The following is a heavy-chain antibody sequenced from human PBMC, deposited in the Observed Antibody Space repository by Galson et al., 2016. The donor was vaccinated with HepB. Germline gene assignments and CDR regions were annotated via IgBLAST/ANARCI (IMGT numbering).Heavy chain of an antibody. CDR3: ASEGKGGFDI. J-gene: IGHJ3*02. CDR1: GFTFSNYW. CDR2: IKQDGTQT. V-gene: IGHV3-7*01. D-gene: IGHD3-10*01. Sequence: SLRLSCAASGFTFSNYWMSWVRQAPGEGLEWLANIKQDGTQTDYVDSVKGRFTISRVNAKNSLYLQMNSLRVEDTAVYYCASEGKGGFDIWGQGTMVTVSS.